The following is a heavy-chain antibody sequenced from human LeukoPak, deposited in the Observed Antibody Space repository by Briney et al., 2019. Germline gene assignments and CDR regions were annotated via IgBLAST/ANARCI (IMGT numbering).Heavy chain of an antibody. CDR1: GYTFTGYY. CDR3: ARPRIQLWLAEFDY. CDR2: INPNSGGT. V-gene: IGHV1-2*02. D-gene: IGHD5-18*01. J-gene: IGHJ4*02. Sequence: ASVKVSCKASGYTFTGYYMHWVRQAPGQGLEWMGWINPNSGGTNYAQKFQGRVTMTRDTSISTAYMELSRLRSDDTAVYYCARPRIQLWLAEFDYWGQGTLVTVSS.